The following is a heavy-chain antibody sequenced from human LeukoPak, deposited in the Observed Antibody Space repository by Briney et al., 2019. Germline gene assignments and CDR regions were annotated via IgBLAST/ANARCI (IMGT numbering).Heavy chain of an antibody. Sequence: GGSLRLSCAASGFTFSSYSMNWVRQAPGKGLEWVSGISGDSGGTNYADSVKGRFTISRDNSKNTLYLQMNSLRAEDTAAYYCAKDGGPTVFYYFDSWGQGTLVTVSS. V-gene: IGHV3-23*01. CDR1: GFTFSSYS. CDR3: AKDGGPTVFYYFDS. CDR2: ISGDSGGT. J-gene: IGHJ4*02. D-gene: IGHD1-1*01.